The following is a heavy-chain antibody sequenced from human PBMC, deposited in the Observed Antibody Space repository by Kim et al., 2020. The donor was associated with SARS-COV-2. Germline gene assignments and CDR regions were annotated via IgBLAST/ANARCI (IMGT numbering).Heavy chain of an antibody. Sequence: GGSLRLSCAASGFTVSSNYMSWVRQAPGKGLEWVSVIYSGGSTYYADSVKGRFTISRDNSKNTLYLQMNSLRAEDTAVYYCARDHPDCSSTSCYSKYYYGMDVWGQGTTVTVSS. J-gene: IGHJ6*02. D-gene: IGHD2-2*01. CDR3: ARDHPDCSSTSCYSKYYYGMDV. CDR1: GFTVSSNY. V-gene: IGHV3-66*01. CDR2: IYSGGST.